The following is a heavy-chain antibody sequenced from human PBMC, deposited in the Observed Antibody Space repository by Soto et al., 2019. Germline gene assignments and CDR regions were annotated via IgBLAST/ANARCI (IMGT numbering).Heavy chain of an antibody. CDR1: GYTFTSYA. CDR3: ARGHVLRFLEWLFQYYFDY. Sequence: GASVKVSCKASGYTFTSYAMHWVRQAPGQRLEWMGWINAGNGNTKYSQKFQGRVTITRDTSASTAYMELSSLRSEDTAVYYCARGHVLRFLEWLFQYYFDYWGQGTLVTVSS. V-gene: IGHV1-3*01. D-gene: IGHD3-3*01. CDR2: INAGNGNT. J-gene: IGHJ4*02.